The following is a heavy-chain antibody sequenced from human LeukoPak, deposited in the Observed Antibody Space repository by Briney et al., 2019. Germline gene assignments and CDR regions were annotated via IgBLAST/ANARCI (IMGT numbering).Heavy chain of an antibody. CDR3: ARRQYYYDSSGYYGWFDP. D-gene: IGHD3-22*01. J-gene: IGHJ5*02. V-gene: IGHV3-66*01. CDR1: GFTFSDYS. Sequence: GGSLRLSCAASGFTFSDYSMSWVRQAPGKGLEWVSVIFRGGGTSYADSVKGRFTISRDNSRNTVYLQMNSLRVEDTAVYYCARRQYYYDSSGYYGWFDPWGQGTLVTVSS. CDR2: IFRGGGT.